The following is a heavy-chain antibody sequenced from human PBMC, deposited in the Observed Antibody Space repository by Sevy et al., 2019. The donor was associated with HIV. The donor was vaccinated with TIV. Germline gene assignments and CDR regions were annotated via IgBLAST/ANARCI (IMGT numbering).Heavy chain of an antibody. D-gene: IGHD6-19*01. V-gene: IGHV4-59*13. CDR2: IYYSGST. CDR1: GGSISSYY. J-gene: IGHJ6*02. Sequence: SETLSLTCTVSGGSISSYYWSWIRQPPGKGLEWIGYIYYSGSTNYNPSLKSRVTISVDTSKNQFSLKLSSVTAADTAVYYCARERGGVYSSGGANYYYGMDVWGQGTTVTVSS. CDR3: ARERGGVYSSGGANYYYGMDV.